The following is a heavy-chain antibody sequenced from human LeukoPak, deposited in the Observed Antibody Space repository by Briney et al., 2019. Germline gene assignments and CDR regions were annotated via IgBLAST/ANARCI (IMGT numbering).Heavy chain of an antibody. CDR2: IYYSEST. CDR3: ARQLGYCSSTSCYADKVDY. V-gene: IGHV4-39*01. CDR1: GVSISSSSYY. Sequence: SETLSLTCTVSGVSISSSSYYWRSIRQPPGKGLEWIGSIYYSESTYYNPSLKSRVTISVDTSKNQFSLKLSPVTAADTAVYYCARQLGYCSSTSCYADKVDYWGQGTLVTVSS. D-gene: IGHD2-2*01. J-gene: IGHJ4*02.